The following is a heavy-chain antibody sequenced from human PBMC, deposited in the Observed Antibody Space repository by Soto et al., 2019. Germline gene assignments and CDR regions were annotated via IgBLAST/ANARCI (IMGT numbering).Heavy chain of an antibody. CDR3: ARDSIAVAGAYYFDY. V-gene: IGHV1-69*08. Sequence: QVQLVQSGAEVKKPGSSVKVSCKASGGTFSSYTISWVRQAPGQGLEWMGRIIPILGIANYAQKFQGRVTITADKSTSTAYMELSSLRSEDTAVYYCARDSIAVAGAYYFDYWGQGTLVTVSS. CDR1: GGTFSSYT. CDR2: IIPILGIA. J-gene: IGHJ4*02. D-gene: IGHD6-19*01.